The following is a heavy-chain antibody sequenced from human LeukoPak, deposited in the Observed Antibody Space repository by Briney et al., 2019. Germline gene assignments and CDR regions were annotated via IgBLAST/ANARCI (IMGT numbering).Heavy chain of an antibody. V-gene: IGHV4-59*01. Sequence: SETLSLTCTVSGGSINTYFWSWIRQPPGKGLEWIGYIYYSGSTNYNPSLKSRVTISVDTSKNQFSLKLSSVTAADTAVYYCARDSPGANFDYWGQGTLVTVSS. CDR3: ARDSPGANFDY. J-gene: IGHJ4*02. CDR2: IYYSGST. CDR1: GGSINTYF.